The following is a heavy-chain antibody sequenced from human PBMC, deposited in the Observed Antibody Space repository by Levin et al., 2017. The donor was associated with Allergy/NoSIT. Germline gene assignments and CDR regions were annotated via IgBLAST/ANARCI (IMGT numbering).Heavy chain of an antibody. CDR2: IYHSGST. V-gene: IGHV4-4*02. D-gene: IGHD6-13*01. CDR3: ARLSSSHRNRECFDP. CDR1: GGSISSSNW. J-gene: IGHJ5*02. Sequence: SQTLSLTCAVSGGSISSSNWWSWVRQPPGKGLEWIGEIYHSGSTNYNPSLKSRVTISVDKSKNQFSLKLSSVTAADTAVYYCARLSSSHRNRECFDPWGQGTLVTVSS.